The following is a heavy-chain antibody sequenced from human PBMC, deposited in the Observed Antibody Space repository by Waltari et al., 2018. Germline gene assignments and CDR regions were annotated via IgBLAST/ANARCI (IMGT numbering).Heavy chain of an antibody. CDR3: ASFVGATDPDAFDI. V-gene: IGHV4-39*01. CDR1: GGSISSSSYY. CDR2: IYYSGST. J-gene: IGHJ3*02. Sequence: QLQLQESGPGLVKPSETLSLTCTVSGGSISSSSYYWGWIRQPPGKGLEWIGSIYYSGSTYYNPSLKSRVTISVDTSKNQFSLKLSSVTAADTAVYYCASFVGATDPDAFDIWGQGTMVTVSS. D-gene: IGHD1-26*01.